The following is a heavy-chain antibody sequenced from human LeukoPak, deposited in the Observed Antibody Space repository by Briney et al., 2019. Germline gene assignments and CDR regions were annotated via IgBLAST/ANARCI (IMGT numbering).Heavy chain of an antibody. CDR1: GGSISSYY. V-gene: IGHV4-59*08. CDR3: ARRPAVAGVYYFDY. Sequence: SETLSLTCTVSGGSISSYYWSWIRQPPGEGLEWIGYIYYSGSTNYNPSLKSRVTISVDTSKNQFSLKLSSVTAADTAVYYCARRPAVAGVYYFDYWGQGTLVTVSS. J-gene: IGHJ4*02. CDR2: IYYSGST. D-gene: IGHD6-19*01.